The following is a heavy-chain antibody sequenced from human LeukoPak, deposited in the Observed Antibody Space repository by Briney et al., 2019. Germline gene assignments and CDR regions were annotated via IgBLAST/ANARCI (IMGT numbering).Heavy chain of an antibody. D-gene: IGHD1-7*01. Sequence: ASVKVSCKASGYTFTSYDINWVRQATGQGLEWMGWMNPNSGNTGYAQKFQGRVTMTRNTSISTAYMELSSLRSEDTAVYYCARAGINNWNYAGGNWFDRWGQGTLVTVSS. CDR2: MNPNSGNT. V-gene: IGHV1-8*01. CDR1: GYTFTSYD. CDR3: ARAGINNWNYAGGNWFDR. J-gene: IGHJ5*02.